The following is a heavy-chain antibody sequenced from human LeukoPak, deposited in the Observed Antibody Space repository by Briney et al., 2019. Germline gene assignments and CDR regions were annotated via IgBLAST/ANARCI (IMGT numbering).Heavy chain of an antibody. CDR1: GGSISSYY. CDR2: IYYSGST. V-gene: IGHV4-59*08. D-gene: IGHD2-21*02. Sequence: SETLSLTCTVSGGSISSYYWSWIRQPPGKGLEWIGYIYYSGSTNYNPSLKSRVTISVDTSKNQFSLKLSSVTAADTAVYYCARLASLYCGGGCYKDAFDIWGQGTMVTVSS. J-gene: IGHJ3*02. CDR3: ARLASLYCGGGCYKDAFDI.